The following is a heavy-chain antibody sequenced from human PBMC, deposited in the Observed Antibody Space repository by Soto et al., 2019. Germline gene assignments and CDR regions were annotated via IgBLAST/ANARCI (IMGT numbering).Heavy chain of an antibody. CDR2: INHSGVT. J-gene: IGHJ4*02. V-gene: IGHV4-34*01. CDR1: GGSFSGHY. D-gene: IGHD3-22*01. CDR3: ARGSVDTVDSSGFYEY. Sequence: SETLSLPCAVCGGSFSGHYCSWIRQPPWKGLEWIGEINHSGVTSYNPSLKSRVTISVDTSKSQFSLKLTSVTAADRAVYYCARGSVDTVDSSGFYEYWGQRTPVTVCS.